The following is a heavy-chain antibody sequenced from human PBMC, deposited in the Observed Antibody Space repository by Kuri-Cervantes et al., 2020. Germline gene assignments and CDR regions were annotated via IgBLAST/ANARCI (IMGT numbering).Heavy chain of an antibody. J-gene: IGHJ4*02. V-gene: IGHV3-30*03. Sequence: GGSLRLSCTVSGGSISSSSYYWGWIRQPPGRGLEWVAVISYDGSNKYYADSVKGRFTISRDNSKNTLYLQMNSLRAEDTAVYYCARDLRYHFDYWGQGTLVTVSS. D-gene: IGHD1-1*01. CDR1: GGSISSSSYY. CDR3: ARDLRYHFDY. CDR2: ISYDGSNK.